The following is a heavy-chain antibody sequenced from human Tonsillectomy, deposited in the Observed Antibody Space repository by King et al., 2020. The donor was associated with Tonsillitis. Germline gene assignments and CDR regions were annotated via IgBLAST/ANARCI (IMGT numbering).Heavy chain of an antibody. CDR1: GFTFSSYG. V-gene: IGHV3-30*02. CDR3: AKERRLDGNGGCDY. CDR2: IRNDGSKT. Sequence: VQLVESGGGVVQPGGSLRLSCAVSGFTFSSYGMHWVRQAPGKGLEWVTFIRNDGSKTYYADSVKGRFTISRDNFENTLHLQMDSLSAEDTAVYYCAKERRLDGNGGCDYWGQGPLVTVSS. D-gene: IGHD3-16*01. J-gene: IGHJ4*02.